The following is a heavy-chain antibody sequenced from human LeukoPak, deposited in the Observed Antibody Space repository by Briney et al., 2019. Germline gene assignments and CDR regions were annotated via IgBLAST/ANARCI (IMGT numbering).Heavy chain of an antibody. V-gene: IGHV3-48*03. Sequence: GGSLRLSCAASGFTFSSYEMNWVRQAPGMGLGWVSYISSGGNNIYYADSVKGRFTISRDNAKNSLYLQMNSLRAEDTALYYCARDPGGWSFNYWGQGTLVTASS. CDR2: ISSGGNNI. D-gene: IGHD1-14*01. CDR3: ARDPGGWSFNY. J-gene: IGHJ4*02. CDR1: GFTFSSYE.